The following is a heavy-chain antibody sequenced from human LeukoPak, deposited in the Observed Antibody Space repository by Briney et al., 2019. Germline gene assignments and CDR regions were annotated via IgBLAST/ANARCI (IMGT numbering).Heavy chain of an antibody. CDR2: ISYDGSNK. J-gene: IGHJ5*02. D-gene: IGHD2-21*02. V-gene: IGHV3-30*18. CDR1: GFTFSSYG. Sequence: GRSLRLSCAASGFTFSSYGMHWVRQAPGKGLEGVEVISYDGSNKYYADSVKGRFTISRDNSKNTLYLQMNSLRAEDTAVYYCAKDSLPRLAYCGGDCYSLYNWFDPWGQGTLVTVSS. CDR3: AKDSLPRLAYCGGDCYSLYNWFDP.